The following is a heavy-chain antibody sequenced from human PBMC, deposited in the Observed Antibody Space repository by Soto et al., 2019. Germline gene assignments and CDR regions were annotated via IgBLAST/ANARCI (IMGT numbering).Heavy chain of an antibody. CDR3: AKDGIAWH. J-gene: IGHJ4*02. CDR2: ITWDGINI. Sequence: EVQLVESGGGVVQPGGSLRLSCTASGFTFGDYTMHWVRQAPGKGLEWVSLITWDGINIEYAESVRGRFTISRDNSKNSLHLQMNGLRHEDTAFYYCAKDGIAWHWGQGTLVTVSS. D-gene: IGHD2-15*01. V-gene: IGHV3-43*01. CDR1: GFTFGDYT.